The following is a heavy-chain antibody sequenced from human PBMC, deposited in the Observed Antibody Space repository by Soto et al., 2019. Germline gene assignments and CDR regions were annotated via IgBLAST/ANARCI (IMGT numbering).Heavy chain of an antibody. D-gene: IGHD3-3*01. CDR2: VNPNGGGT. V-gene: IGHV1-2*04. CDR1: GYRFTGYH. Sequence: QVQLVQSGAEVKKPGASVKVSCKASGYRFTGYHIHWVRQAPGQGLEWMGWVNPNGGGTNYAQKFQGCVTMTRDTSINTAYMELTRLTSDDTAVYYCARENIFGVVRENYFDYWGQGTLVTVSS. CDR3: ARENIFGVVRENYFDY. J-gene: IGHJ4*02.